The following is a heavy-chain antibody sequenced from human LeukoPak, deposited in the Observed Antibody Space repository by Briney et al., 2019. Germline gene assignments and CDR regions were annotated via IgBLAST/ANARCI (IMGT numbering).Heavy chain of an antibody. CDR1: GGSISSYY. V-gene: IGHV4-59*01. Sequence: SETLSLTCTVSGGSISSYYWSWIRQPPGKGLEWIGYIYYSGSTNYNPSLKSRVTISVDTSKNQFSLKLSSVTAADTAVYYCARHVVVVPAARYGYFQHWGQGTLVTVSS. J-gene: IGHJ1*01. D-gene: IGHD2-2*01. CDR3: ARHVVVVPAARYGYFQH. CDR2: IYYSGST.